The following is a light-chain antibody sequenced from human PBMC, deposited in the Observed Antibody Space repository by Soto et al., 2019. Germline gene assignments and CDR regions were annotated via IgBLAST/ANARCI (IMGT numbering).Light chain of an antibody. V-gene: IGKV3D-11*02. CDR3: QEYNNWHPIT. CDR1: RNINNF. Sequence: ETVLTQSPATLSLSPGERATLSCRASRNINNFLAWYQQKPGQAPRLLIYEASKRATGVPARFSGSGSGTDFTLTISSLESEDFAVYYCQEYNNWHPITFGGGTKVEIK. CDR2: EAS. J-gene: IGKJ4*01.